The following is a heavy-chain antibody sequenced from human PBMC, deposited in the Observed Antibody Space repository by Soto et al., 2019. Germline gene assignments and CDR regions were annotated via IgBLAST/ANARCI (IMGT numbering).Heavy chain of an antibody. V-gene: IGHV3-23*01. Sequence: EIELLESGGGLVQPGGSLRLSWAASGFTFTTYAMGWVRQAPGKGLEWVSSISGGGAGTFYADSVKGRFTISRDNAKKMVYLQMNGLRADDTAVYYCAKEALTVAGNNFDSWGQGTLVTVSS. CDR2: ISGGGAGT. D-gene: IGHD6-19*01. CDR1: GFTFTTYA. J-gene: IGHJ4*02. CDR3: AKEALTVAGNNFDS.